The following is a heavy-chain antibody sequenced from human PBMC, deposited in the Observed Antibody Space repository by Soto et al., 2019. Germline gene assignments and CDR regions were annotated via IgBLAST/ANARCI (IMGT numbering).Heavy chain of an antibody. CDR3: AKNQGGSCYSDVDY. D-gene: IGHD2-15*01. V-gene: IGHV3-23*01. J-gene: IGHJ4*02. CDR1: GFTFSDYA. CDR2: ICGSGGST. Sequence: EVQLLESGGGLVQPGGSLRLSCAASGFTFSDYAMTWVRQAPGKGLEWVSVICGSGGSTYYADSVKGRFTISRDNSKNTLYLQLNSLRDEDTAVYYCAKNQGGSCYSDVDYWGQGTLVTVTS.